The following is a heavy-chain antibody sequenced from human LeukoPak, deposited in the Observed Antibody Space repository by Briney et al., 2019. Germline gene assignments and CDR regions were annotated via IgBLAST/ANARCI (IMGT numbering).Heavy chain of an antibody. CDR3: ARVFYGSAPDY. Sequence: GGSLRLSCAASGFTFSSYGMHWVRQAPGKGLEWVAVISYDGSNKYYADSVKGRFTISRDNSKDTLYLQMNSLRAEDTAVYYCARVFYGSAPDYWGQGTLVTVSS. D-gene: IGHD3-10*01. V-gene: IGHV3-30*03. J-gene: IGHJ4*02. CDR1: GFTFSSYG. CDR2: ISYDGSNK.